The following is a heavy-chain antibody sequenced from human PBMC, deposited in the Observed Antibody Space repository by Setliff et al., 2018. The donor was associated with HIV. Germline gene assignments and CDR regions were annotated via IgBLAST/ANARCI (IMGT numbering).Heavy chain of an antibody. V-gene: IGHV1-18*01. CDR1: GYTLTSYA. Sequence: GASVKVSCKASGYTLTSYAITWVRQAPGQGLEWVGWIDADNGNTNYAQKFRGRVTMTTDTSTNTAYMEVRSLTSDDTAVYYCVSVTADRTNYYYYMDVWDKGTTVTVSS. CDR2: IDADNGNT. D-gene: IGHD2-21*02. J-gene: IGHJ6*03. CDR3: VSVTADRTNYYYYMDV.